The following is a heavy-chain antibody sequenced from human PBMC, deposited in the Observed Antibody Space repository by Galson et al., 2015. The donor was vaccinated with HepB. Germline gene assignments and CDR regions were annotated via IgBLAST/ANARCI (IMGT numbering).Heavy chain of an antibody. CDR1: GFTFSSYD. CDR2: IGTAGDT. J-gene: IGHJ2*01. CDR3: ARKRISVYNWYFDL. V-gene: IGHV3-13*01. Sequence: SLRLSCAASGFTFSSYDMHWVRQATGKGLEWVSAIGTAGDTYYPGSVKGRFTISRENAKNSLYLQMNSLRAGDTAVYYCARKRISVYNWYFDLWGRGTLVTVSS. D-gene: IGHD2-15*01.